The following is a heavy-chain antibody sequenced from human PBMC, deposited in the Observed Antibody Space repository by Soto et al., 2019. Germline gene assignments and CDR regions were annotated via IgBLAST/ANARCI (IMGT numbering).Heavy chain of an antibody. CDR2: IYHSGST. D-gene: IGHD1-26*01. CDR1: GDSVSSSNW. V-gene: IGHV4-4*02. Sequence: QVQLQESGPGLVKPSGTLSLTCAVSGDSVSSSNWWTWVRQPPEKGLGWIGEIYHSGSTNYNPSLKSRGARSVDKSKNQFPLTLRSVTAADTAVYYCARDGVGATENWFDPWGPGTLVTVSS. CDR3: ARDGVGATENWFDP. J-gene: IGHJ5*02.